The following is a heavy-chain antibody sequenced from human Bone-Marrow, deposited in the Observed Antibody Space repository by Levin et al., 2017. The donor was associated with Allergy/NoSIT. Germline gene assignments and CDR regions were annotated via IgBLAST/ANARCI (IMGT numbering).Heavy chain of an antibody. CDR1: GYTFTTYY. CDR2: INPSSGGS. D-gene: IGHD3-10*01. Sequence: ASVKVSCKASGYTFTTYYIHWVRQAPGQGLEWMGRINPSSGGSKYAQNFRGRVTMTRDTSISPAYMEMSGLRSDDTAMYYCGRGYYGSEKSYHDYWGQGTLVTVSS. CDR3: GRGYYGSEKSYHDY. J-gene: IGHJ4*02. V-gene: IGHV1-2*06.